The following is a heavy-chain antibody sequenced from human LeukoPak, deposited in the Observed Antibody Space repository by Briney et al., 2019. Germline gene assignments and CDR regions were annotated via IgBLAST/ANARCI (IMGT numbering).Heavy chain of an antibody. V-gene: IGHV1-18*01. J-gene: IGHJ4*02. CDR2: INTYNDNT. Sequence: ASVKVSCKASGYTFSSYGISWVRQAPGQGLGWMGWINTYNDNTNYAQKLQGRVTMTTDTSTTTAYMELRSLRSDDTAVYYCARDRNIHCSSSTCYPVWDYWGQGTLVTVSS. D-gene: IGHD2-2*01. CDR3: ARDRNIHCSSSTCYPVWDY. CDR1: GYTFSSYG.